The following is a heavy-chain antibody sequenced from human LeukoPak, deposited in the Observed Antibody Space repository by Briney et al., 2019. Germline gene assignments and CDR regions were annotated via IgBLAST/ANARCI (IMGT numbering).Heavy chain of an antibody. J-gene: IGHJ5*02. CDR2: IYYSGST. Sequence: SETLSLTCTVSGGSISSHYWSWIRQPPGKGLEWIGYIYYSGSTNYNPSLKSRVTISVDTSKNQFSLKLSSVTAADTAVYYCAREIRGYRTNGVCYEVPWFDPWGQGTLVTVSS. CDR1: GGSISSHY. D-gene: IGHD2-8*01. CDR3: AREIRGYRTNGVCYEVPWFDP. V-gene: IGHV4-59*11.